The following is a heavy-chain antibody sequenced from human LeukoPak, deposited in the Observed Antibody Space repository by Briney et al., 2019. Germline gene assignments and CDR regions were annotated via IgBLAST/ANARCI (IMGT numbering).Heavy chain of an antibody. Sequence: QTGGSLRLSFAASGFTFSSYAMSWVRQAPGKGLEWVSAISGSGGSTYYADSVKGRFTISRDNSKNTLYLQMNSLRAEDTAVYYCAKDQFSFVVRGNPNQYNWFDPWGQGTLVTVSS. J-gene: IGHJ5*02. CDR3: AKDQFSFVVRGNPNQYNWFDP. CDR2: ISGSGGST. CDR1: GFTFSSYA. D-gene: IGHD3-10*01. V-gene: IGHV3-23*01.